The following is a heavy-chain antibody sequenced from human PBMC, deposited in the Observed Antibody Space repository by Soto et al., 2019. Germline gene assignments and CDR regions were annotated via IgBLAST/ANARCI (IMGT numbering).Heavy chain of an antibody. Sequence: SVKVSCKASGGTFSSYTISWVRQAPGQGLEWMGRIIPILGIANYAQKFQGRVTITADKSTSTAYMELSSLRSEDTAVYYCIIAAAAKNWFDPWGQGTLVTVSS. CDR2: IIPILGIA. CDR1: GGTFSSYT. D-gene: IGHD6-13*01. V-gene: IGHV1-69*02. CDR3: IIAAAAKNWFDP. J-gene: IGHJ5*02.